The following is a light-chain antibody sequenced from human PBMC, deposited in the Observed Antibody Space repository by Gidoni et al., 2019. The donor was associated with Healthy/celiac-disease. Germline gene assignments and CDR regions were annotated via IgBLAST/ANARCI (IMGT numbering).Light chain of an antibody. J-gene: IGKJ1*01. CDR3: QQSYSTLWT. CDR1: QSISSY. V-gene: IGKV1-39*01. Sequence: DIQMTQYPPSLSASVGDRVTITCRASQSISSYLNWYQQKPGKAPKLLIYAASSLQSWVPSRFSGSGSGTDFTLTISSLQPEDFATYYCQQSYSTLWTFGQGTKVEIK. CDR2: AAS.